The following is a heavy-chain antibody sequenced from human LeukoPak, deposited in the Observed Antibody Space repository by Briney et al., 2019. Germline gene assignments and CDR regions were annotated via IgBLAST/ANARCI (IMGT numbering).Heavy chain of an antibody. CDR3: ARVPNPRNTYGYNDK. Sequence: ASVKVSCTASGYAFSDHGVNWVRQAPGQGLEWMGWISGYNGHTSYAQKFQGRVMVTTDRSTNTAYLELRSLRSDDTAMYYCARVPNPRNTYGYNDKWGQGTLVTVSS. CDR2: ISGYNGHT. CDR1: GYAFSDHG. J-gene: IGHJ4*02. D-gene: IGHD5-18*01. V-gene: IGHV1-18*04.